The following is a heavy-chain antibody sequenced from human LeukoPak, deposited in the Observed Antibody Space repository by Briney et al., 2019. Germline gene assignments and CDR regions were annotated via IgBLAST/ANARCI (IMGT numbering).Heavy chain of an antibody. D-gene: IGHD1-26*01. V-gene: IGHV4-59*01. CDR1: GDSISTYY. Sequence: SETLSLTCTIPGDSISTYYWSWIRQPPGKGLEWMGYIYYTGITNYNPSLKSRVTISIDTSKIQFSLKLSSVTAADTAVYYCARGSWWELLGGDYWGQGILVTVSS. J-gene: IGHJ4*02. CDR3: ARGSWWELLGGDY. CDR2: IYYTGIT.